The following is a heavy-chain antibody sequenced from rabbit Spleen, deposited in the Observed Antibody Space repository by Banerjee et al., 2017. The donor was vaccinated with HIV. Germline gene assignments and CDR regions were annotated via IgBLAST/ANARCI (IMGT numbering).Heavy chain of an antibody. V-gene: IGHV1S40*01. Sequence: QSLEESGGDLVKPGASLALTCTASGVSFSSSSYMCWVRQAPGKGLECIACIYPDSSGSTYYASWAKGRFTISKTSSTTVTLQVTSLTAADTATYFCARGSATMTMVITGFYLTLWGQGTLVTVS. CDR2: IYPDSSGST. J-gene: IGHJ4*01. CDR1: GVSFSSSSY. D-gene: IGHD2-1*01. CDR3: ARGSATMTMVITGFYLTL.